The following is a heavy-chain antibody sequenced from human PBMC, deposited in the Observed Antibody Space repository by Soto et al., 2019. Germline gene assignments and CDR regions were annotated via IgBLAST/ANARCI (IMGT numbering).Heavy chain of an antibody. CDR1: LGSISSVDYY. CDR3: AIRGFSGYNY. J-gene: IGHJ4*02. D-gene: IGHD3-22*01. Sequence: TLSLTCPVSLGSISSVDYYWSWIRQPPGKGLEWIGYIYYSGSTYYNPSLKSRVTISVDTSKNQFSLKLSSVTAADTAVYYCAIRGFSGYNYWGQGTLVTVSS. V-gene: IGHV4-30-4*01. CDR2: IYYSGST.